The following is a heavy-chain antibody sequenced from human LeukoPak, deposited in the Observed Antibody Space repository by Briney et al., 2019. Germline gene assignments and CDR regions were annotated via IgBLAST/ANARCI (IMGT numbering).Heavy chain of an antibody. CDR3: ARDAGNSGYGCDL. Sequence: GGSLRLTCAASGFTFSQYSMNWVRQAPGKGLEWVSHIRSSSKTFYADSVKGRFTISRDNARNSLYLQMNNLRGEDTAMYYCARDAGNSGYGCDLWGQGTLVTVSS. V-gene: IGHV3-48*01. D-gene: IGHD5-12*01. CDR1: GFTFSQYS. J-gene: IGHJ5*02. CDR2: IRSSSKT.